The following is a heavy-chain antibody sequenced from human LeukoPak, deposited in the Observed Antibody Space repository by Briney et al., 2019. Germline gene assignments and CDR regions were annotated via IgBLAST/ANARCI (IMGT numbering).Heavy chain of an antibody. CDR1: GFTFSSYG. CDR2: IRYHGNNK. CDR3: AKGREKYCTSTSCYHDY. V-gene: IGHV3-30*02. J-gene: IGHJ4*02. D-gene: IGHD2-2*01. Sequence: GGSLRLFCAASGFTFSSYGMHWVRQAPGKGLEWVAFIRYHGNNKYYADSVKGRFTISRDNSENTLYLQMNSLRVEDTAVYFCAKGREKYCTSTSCYHDYWGQGTLVTVSS.